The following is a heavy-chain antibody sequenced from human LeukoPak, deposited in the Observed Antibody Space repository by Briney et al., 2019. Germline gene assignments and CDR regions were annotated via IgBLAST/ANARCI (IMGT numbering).Heavy chain of an antibody. CDR2: ISSSSSYI. CDR1: GFTFSSYS. Sequence: PGGSLRLSCAASGFTFSSYSMNWVRQAPGKGLEWVSSISSSSSYIYYADSVKGRFTISRDNAKNSLYLQMNSLRAEDTAVYYCAKGGSPKHGAFDIWGQGTMVTVSS. J-gene: IGHJ3*02. D-gene: IGHD1-26*01. V-gene: IGHV3-21*01. CDR3: AKGGSPKHGAFDI.